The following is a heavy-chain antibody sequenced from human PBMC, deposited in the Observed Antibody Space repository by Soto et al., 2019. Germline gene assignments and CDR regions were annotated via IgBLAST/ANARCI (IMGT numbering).Heavy chain of an antibody. CDR2: ITPTGVT. Sequence: EMQLLESGGGLVQPGWSLRLFCAASGLTFSNYAMTWVRQATGEGLEGVSTITPTGVTYYGDTVKGRFTISRHNSKSTLFLQMNILIAEDTAIYYCARTDKFNSQSSGWANRFDCWGQGTLVTVSS. J-gene: IGHJ4*02. CDR1: GLTFSNYA. CDR3: ARTDKFNSQSSGWANRFDC. V-gene: IGHV3-23*01. D-gene: IGHD6-19*01.